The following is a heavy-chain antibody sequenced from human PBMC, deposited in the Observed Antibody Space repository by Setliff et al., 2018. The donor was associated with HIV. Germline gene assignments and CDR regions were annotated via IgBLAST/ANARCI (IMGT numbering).Heavy chain of an antibody. V-gene: IGHV3-23*01. D-gene: IGHD3-22*01. CDR2: ISGSGSST. CDR1: GFTFSTNA. CDR3: ASSRPPDDSSGYLDH. Sequence: PGGSLRLSCAASGFTFSTNAMNWVRQAPGKGLEWVSAISGSGSSTYYADSVKGRFAISRDNAKNSLNLEMNSLRAEDTAIYYCASSRPPDDSSGYLDHWGQGTLVTVSS. J-gene: IGHJ4*01.